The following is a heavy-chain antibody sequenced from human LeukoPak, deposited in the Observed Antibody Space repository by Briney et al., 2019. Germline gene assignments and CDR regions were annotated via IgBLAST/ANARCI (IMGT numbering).Heavy chain of an antibody. Sequence: GGSLRLSCAASGFTFSSYAMSWVRQAPGKGLEWVSSISGSNGNTYYADSVKDRFTISRDNSKKMLSLQMNSLRGEDTAVYYCAKGRGTTVTSAANYWGQGTLVTASS. D-gene: IGHD4-17*01. J-gene: IGHJ4*02. CDR2: ISGSNGNT. CDR3: AKGRGTTVTSAANY. CDR1: GFTFSSYA. V-gene: IGHV3-23*01.